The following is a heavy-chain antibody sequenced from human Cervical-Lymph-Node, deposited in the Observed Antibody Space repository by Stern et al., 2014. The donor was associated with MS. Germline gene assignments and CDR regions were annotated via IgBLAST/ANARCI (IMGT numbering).Heavy chain of an antibody. CDR3: ARGPERGYDFWSGYYFDY. CDR2: ISAYNGNT. V-gene: IGHV1-18*01. CDR1: GYTFTSYG. Sequence: MQLVESGAEVKKPGASVKVSCKASGYTFTSYGISWVRQAPGQGLEWMGWISAYNGNTNYAQKLQGRVTMTTDTSTSTAYMELRSLRSDDTAVYYCARGPERGYDFWSGYYFDYWGQGTLVTVSS. J-gene: IGHJ4*02. D-gene: IGHD3-3*01.